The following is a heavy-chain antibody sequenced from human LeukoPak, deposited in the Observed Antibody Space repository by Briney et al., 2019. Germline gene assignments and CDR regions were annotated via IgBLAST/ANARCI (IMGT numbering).Heavy chain of an antibody. CDR1: GGSISSYY. V-gene: IGHV4-59*01. D-gene: IGHD1-14*01. CDR2: IYYSGST. CDR3: ARITDRGGGMDV. Sequence: SETLSLTCTVSGGSISSYYWSWIRQPPGKGLEWIGYIYYSGSTNYNPSLKSRVTISVDTSKNQYSLKLSSVTAADTAVYYCARITDRGGGMDVWGQGTTVTVSS. J-gene: IGHJ6*02.